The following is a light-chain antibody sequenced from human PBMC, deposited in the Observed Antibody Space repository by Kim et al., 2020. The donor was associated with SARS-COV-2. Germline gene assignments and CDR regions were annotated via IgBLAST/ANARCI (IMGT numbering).Light chain of an antibody. CDR3: HQYASSPYT. V-gene: IGKV3-20*01. Sequence: SPGDTATLSCRASQTVSSNYVAWYQQKPGQTPRLLIYGASSRATGIPDRFGGSGSGTDFTLSISGLEPEDFVVYYCHQYASSPYTFGQGTKLEI. J-gene: IGKJ2*01. CDR2: GAS. CDR1: QTVSSNY.